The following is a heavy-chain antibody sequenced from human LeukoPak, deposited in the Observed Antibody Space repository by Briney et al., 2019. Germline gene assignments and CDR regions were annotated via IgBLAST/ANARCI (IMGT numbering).Heavy chain of an antibody. D-gene: IGHD6-19*01. Sequence: GGSLRLSCVASGFTFSTYIMNWVRQAPGKGLEWVSSIDRSSNYIYYADSVKGRFTISRDNAKNSLYLQMNSLRAEDTAVYYCARDLYSSGWSYPHFDYWGQGTLVTVSS. CDR2: IDRSSNYI. CDR1: GFTFSTYI. CDR3: ARDLYSSGWSYPHFDY. J-gene: IGHJ4*02. V-gene: IGHV3-21*01.